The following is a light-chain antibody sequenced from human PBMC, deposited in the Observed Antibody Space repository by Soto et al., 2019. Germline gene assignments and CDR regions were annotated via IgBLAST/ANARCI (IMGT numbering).Light chain of an antibody. CDR3: QQYNNWPPVT. J-gene: IGKJ5*01. Sequence: ETVMMQSPATLSVSPGERATLYCRASQGVSTNLAWYQQRPGQAPRLLIYGASTRAAGIPARFSGSGSGTEFSLTISSLQSDDSAVYYCQQYNNWPPVTFGQGTRLEIK. CDR1: QGVSTN. V-gene: IGKV3-15*01. CDR2: GAS.